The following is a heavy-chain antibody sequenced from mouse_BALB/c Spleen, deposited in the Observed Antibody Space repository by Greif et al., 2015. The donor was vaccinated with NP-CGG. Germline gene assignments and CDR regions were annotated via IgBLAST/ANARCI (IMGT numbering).Heavy chain of an antibody. CDR2: ISDGGSYT. J-gene: IGHJ2*01. V-gene: IGHV5-4*02. CDR1: GFTFSGYY. D-gene: IGHD2-1*01. Sequence: EVMLVESGGGLVKPGGSLKLSCAASGFTFSGYYMYWVRQTPEKRLEWVATISDGGSYTYYPDSVKGRFTISRDNAKNNLYLQMSSLKSEDTAMYYCATFGNYVYFDYWGQGTTLTVSS. CDR3: ATFGNYVYFDY.